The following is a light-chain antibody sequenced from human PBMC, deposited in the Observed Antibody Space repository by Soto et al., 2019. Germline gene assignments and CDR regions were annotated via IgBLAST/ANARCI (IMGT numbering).Light chain of an antibody. CDR3: SSYTSSSTLYV. Sequence: QAALTEPASVSVSPGQSITISCTGTSSDVGGYNYVSWYQQHPGKAPKLMIYEVSNRPSGVSNRFSGSKSGTTASLTISGLQAEDEADYYCSSYTSSSTLYVFGTGTKVTGL. J-gene: IGLJ1*01. V-gene: IGLV2-14*01. CDR2: EVS. CDR1: SSDVGGYNY.